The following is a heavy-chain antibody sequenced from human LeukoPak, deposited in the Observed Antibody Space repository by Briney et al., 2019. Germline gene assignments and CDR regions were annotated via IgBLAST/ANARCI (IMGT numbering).Heavy chain of an antibody. D-gene: IGHD3-3*01. J-gene: IGHJ4*02. V-gene: IGHV1-8*01. CDR2: MNPNSGNT. Sequence: ASVKVSCKASGYTFTSYDINRVRQATGQGLEWMGWMNPNSGNTGYAQKFQGRVTMTRNTSISTAYMELSSLRSEDTAMYYCARWSGYYSRFDYWGQGTLVTVSS. CDR3: ARWSGYYSRFDY. CDR1: GYTFTSYD.